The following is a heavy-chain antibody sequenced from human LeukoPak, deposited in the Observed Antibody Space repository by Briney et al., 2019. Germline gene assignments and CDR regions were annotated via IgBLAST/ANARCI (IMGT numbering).Heavy chain of an antibody. Sequence: SETVSLTCSVSGDSISTYHWNWIRKPPGKGLEWIGYMQSTGNSKYNPSLRSRVTMFVDTSKNQVALILSSVTAADTAVYYCARDLSNYYDSGGTRRYYYMDVWGKGTTVTVSS. V-gene: IGHV4-59*01. CDR3: ARDLSNYYDSGGTRRYYYMDV. J-gene: IGHJ6*03. D-gene: IGHD3-22*01. CDR1: GDSISTYH. CDR2: MQSTGNS.